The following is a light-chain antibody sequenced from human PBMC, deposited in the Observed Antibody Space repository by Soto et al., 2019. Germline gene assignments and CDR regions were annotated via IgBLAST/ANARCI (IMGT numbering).Light chain of an antibody. V-gene: IGKV1-39*01. Sequence: DIQMTQSPSSLSASVGDRVTITCRASQSINRSLNWYQQKPGKAPKLLIYAASSLQSGVPSRFSGSGSGTDFTLTISSLQPEDFATYYCQQSCITPHTFGQGTKLEIK. CDR1: QSINRS. CDR3: QQSCITPHT. J-gene: IGKJ2*01. CDR2: AAS.